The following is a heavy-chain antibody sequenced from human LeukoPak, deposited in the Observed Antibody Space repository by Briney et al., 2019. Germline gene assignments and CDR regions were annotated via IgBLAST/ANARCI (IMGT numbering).Heavy chain of an antibody. CDR1: GGSFSGYY. V-gene: IGHV4-34*01. CDR2: INHSGST. D-gene: IGHD2-2*01. CDR3: ARGRYCSSTSCYGPNFDY. J-gene: IGHJ4*02. Sequence: SETLSLTCAVYGGSFSGYYWSWIRQPPGKGLEWIGEINHSGSTNYNPSLKSRVTMSVDTSKNQFSLKLSSVTAADTAVYYCARGRYCSSTSCYGPNFDYWGQGTLVTVSS.